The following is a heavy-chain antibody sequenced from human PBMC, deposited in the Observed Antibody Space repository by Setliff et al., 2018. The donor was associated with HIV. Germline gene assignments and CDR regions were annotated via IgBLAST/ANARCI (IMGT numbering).Heavy chain of an antibody. CDR1: GGTISASGYY. CDR3: AALTTGYYFDY. D-gene: IGHD4-17*01. V-gene: IGHV4-31*03. Sequence: LSLTCTVSGGTISASGYYWTWIRHHPRKGLEWIGYVHYTGTTDYTPSLKSRVTMSVDTSKNQFSLKLTSVTAADTAVYYCAALTTGYYFDYWGQGTLVTVSS. J-gene: IGHJ4*02. CDR2: VHYTGTT.